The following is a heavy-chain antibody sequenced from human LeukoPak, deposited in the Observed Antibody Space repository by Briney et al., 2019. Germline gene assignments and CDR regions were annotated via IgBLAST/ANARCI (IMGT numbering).Heavy chain of an antibody. CDR1: GLTFSSYA. J-gene: IGHJ6*02. Sequence: GRSLRLSCAASGLTFSSYAMSWVRQAPGKGLEWVSVIYSGGSTYYADSVKGRFTISRDNSKNTVYLQMNSLRAEDTAVYYCARHTTAVLRGARGMDVWGQGSTVTVSS. CDR2: IYSGGST. V-gene: IGHV3-66*04. D-gene: IGHD3-10*01. CDR3: ARHTTAVLRGARGMDV.